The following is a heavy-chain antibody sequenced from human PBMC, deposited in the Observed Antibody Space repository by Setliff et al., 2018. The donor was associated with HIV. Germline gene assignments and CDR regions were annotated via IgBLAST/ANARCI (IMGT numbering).Heavy chain of an antibody. J-gene: IGHJ4*02. Sequence: PSETLSLTCAVYGGSFSGYYWSWIRQPPGKGLEWIGEINHSGSTNYNPSLKSRVTISVDTSKNQFSLKLSSVTAADTAVYYCAGEYSSGWYSGHYWGQGTLVTSPQ. CDR3: AGEYSSGWYSGHY. CDR2: INHSGST. V-gene: IGHV4-34*01. CDR1: GGSFSGYY. D-gene: IGHD6-19*01.